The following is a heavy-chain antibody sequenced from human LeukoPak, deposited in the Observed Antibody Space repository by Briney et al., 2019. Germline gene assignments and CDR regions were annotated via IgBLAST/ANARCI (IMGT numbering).Heavy chain of an antibody. D-gene: IGHD4-17*01. CDR1: GGSFSGYY. V-gene: IGHV4-34*01. J-gene: IGHJ6*03. Sequence: PSETLSLTCAVYGGSFSGYYWSWIRQPPGKGLEWIGEINHSGSTNYNPSLKSRVTISVDTSKNQFSLKLSSVTAADTAVYYCARALCDYGATGAKHYYYYYMDVWGEGTTATISS. CDR2: INHSGST. CDR3: ARALCDYGATGAKHYYYYYMDV.